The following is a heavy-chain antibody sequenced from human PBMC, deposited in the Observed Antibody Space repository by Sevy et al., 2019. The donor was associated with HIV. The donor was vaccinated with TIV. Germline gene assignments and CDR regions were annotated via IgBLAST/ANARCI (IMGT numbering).Heavy chain of an antibody. Sequence: ASVKVSCQASGYTFSSYGITWVRQVPGQGLEWMGWISGHDGNTIYAQKFQGRVTMTTDTATSTAYMEVMSLRSDDTAVFYCARDSMPLVQGLIMPPYYYAMDVWGQGTTVTVSS. V-gene: IGHV1-18*01. J-gene: IGHJ6*02. CDR3: ARDSMPLVQGLIMPPYYYAMDV. CDR2: ISGHDGNT. CDR1: GYTFSSYG. D-gene: IGHD3-10*01.